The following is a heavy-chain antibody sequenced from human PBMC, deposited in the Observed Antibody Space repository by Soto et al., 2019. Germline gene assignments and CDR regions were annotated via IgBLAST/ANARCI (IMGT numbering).Heavy chain of an antibody. Sequence: EVQLSESGGGLVQPGGSLRLSCTASGFTFSSYTMSWVRQAPGKGLEWVSSFSGRDATTYYADSGKGRFTISRDNSKNSLYLQMNSLRAEDTALYFCVRTIVGATKGGWFDPWGQGALVTVSS. CDR1: GFTFSSYT. D-gene: IGHD1-26*01. J-gene: IGHJ5*02. CDR2: FSGRDATT. V-gene: IGHV3-23*01. CDR3: VRTIVGATKGGWFDP.